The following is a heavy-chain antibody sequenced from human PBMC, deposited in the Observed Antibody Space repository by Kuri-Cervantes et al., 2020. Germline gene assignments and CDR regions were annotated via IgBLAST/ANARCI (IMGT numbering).Heavy chain of an antibody. CDR1: GYTFTSYG. Sequence: ASVKVSCKASGYTFTSYGISWVRQAPGQGREWMGIINPSGGSTSCAQKFQGRVTMTRDTSTSTVYMELSSLGSDDTAVYYCARVEVELRFTFYYYYMDVWGKGTTVTVSS. CDR2: INPSGGST. CDR3: ARVEVELRFTFYYYYMDV. D-gene: IGHD1-7*01. V-gene: IGHV1-46*01. J-gene: IGHJ6*03.